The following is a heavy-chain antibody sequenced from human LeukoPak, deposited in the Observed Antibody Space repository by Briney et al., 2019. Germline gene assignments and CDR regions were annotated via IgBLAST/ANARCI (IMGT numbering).Heavy chain of an antibody. CDR2: ITPFNGNT. Sequence: SVKVSCNASGYTFTYRYLHWVRQAPGQALEWMGWITPFNGNTNYAQKFQDRVTITRDRSMSTAYMELSSLRSEDTAMYYCARSRRDGYYDAFDIWGQGTMVTVSS. CDR3: ARSRRDGYYDAFDI. J-gene: IGHJ3*02. D-gene: IGHD5-24*01. CDR1: GYTFTYRY. V-gene: IGHV1-45*02.